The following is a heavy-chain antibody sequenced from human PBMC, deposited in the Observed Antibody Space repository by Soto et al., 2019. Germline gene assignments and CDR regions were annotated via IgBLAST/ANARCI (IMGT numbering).Heavy chain of an antibody. V-gene: IGHV1-3*01. J-gene: IGHJ4*02. Sequence: QVQLVQSGAEVKKPGASVKVSCKASGYTFTSYAMHWVRQAPGQRLEWMGWINAGNGNTKYSQKFQGRVTITRDTAASTAYMGLSSLRSAYTAVYYCAKTIRDGYMAYCDYWGQGTLVTVSS. CDR2: INAGNGNT. CDR3: AKTIRDGYMAYCDY. D-gene: IGHD5-12*01. CDR1: GYTFTSYA.